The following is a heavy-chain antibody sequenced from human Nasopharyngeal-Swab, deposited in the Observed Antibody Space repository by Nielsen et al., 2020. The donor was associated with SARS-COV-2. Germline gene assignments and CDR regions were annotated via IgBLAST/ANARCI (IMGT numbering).Heavy chain of an antibody. J-gene: IGHJ4*02. CDR3: ARKGASDY. Sequence: WVRQAPGQGLEWMGIINPKGGSTNYAQKFLGRITMTRDTPTTTVYMELSSLTSEDTAVYYCARKGASDYWGQGTLVTVSS. V-gene: IGHV1-46*01. D-gene: IGHD3-16*01. CDR2: INPKGGST.